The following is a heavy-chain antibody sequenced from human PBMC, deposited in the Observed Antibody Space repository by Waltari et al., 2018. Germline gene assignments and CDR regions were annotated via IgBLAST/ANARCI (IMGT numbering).Heavy chain of an antibody. Sequence: EVQLVESGGGLVKPGGSLRLSCAASGFTFSNAWMSWVRQAPGKGLEWVGRIKSKTDGGTTDYAAPVKGRFTISRDDSKNTLYLQMNSLKTEDTAVYYCTTDISGYDYEPFDYWGQGTLVTVSS. V-gene: IGHV3-15*01. CDR3: TTDISGYDYEPFDY. CDR2: IKSKTDGGTT. D-gene: IGHD5-12*01. CDR1: GFTFSNAW. J-gene: IGHJ4*02.